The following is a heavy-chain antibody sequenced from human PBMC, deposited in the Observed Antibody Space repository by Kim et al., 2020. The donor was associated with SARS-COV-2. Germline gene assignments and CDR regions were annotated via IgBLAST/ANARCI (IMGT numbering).Heavy chain of an antibody. D-gene: IGHD3-22*01. CDR1: GFTFSSYA. J-gene: IGHJ4*02. CDR3: ARVGGVGYYDSSGYPYYFDY. CDR2: ISYDGSNK. V-gene: IGHV3-30*04. Sequence: GGSLRLSCAASGFTFSSYAMHWVRQAPGKGLEWVAVISYDGSNKYYADSVKGRFTISRYNSKNTLYLQMNSLRAEDTAVYYCARVGGVGYYDSSGYPYYFDYWGQGTLVTVSS.